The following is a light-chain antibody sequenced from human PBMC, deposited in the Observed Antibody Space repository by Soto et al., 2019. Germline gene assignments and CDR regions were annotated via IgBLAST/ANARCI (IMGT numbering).Light chain of an antibody. V-gene: IGKV1-5*03. CDR3: QQYNSYPWT. CDR2: KAS. Sequence: DIPLTQSWSTLSGTIGHRFTITCVASQTISSWLARYQQKPGKAPKLLIYKASTLKSGVPSRFSGSGSGTEFTLTISSLQPDDFATYYCQQYNSYPWTFGQGTKVDIK. J-gene: IGKJ1*01. CDR1: QTISSW.